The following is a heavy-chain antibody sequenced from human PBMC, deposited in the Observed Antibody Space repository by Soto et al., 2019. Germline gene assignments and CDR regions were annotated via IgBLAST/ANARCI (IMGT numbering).Heavy chain of an antibody. CDR2: IYPGDSDT. CDR1: GYSFTSYW. D-gene: IGHD6-13*01. Sequence: GESLKISCKGSGYSFTSYWIGWVRQMPGKGLEWMGIIYPGDSDTRYSPSFQGQVTISADKSISAAYLQWSSLKASDTAMYYCARIPYSSSWLGPNYYYYYYGMDVWGQGTTVTVSS. J-gene: IGHJ6*02. V-gene: IGHV5-51*01. CDR3: ARIPYSSSWLGPNYYYYYYGMDV.